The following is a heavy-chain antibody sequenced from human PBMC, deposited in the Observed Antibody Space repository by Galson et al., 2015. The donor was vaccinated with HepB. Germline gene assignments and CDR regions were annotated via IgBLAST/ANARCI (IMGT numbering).Heavy chain of an antibody. CDR1: GFTFSSYS. CDR3: ARGPWGPYYDFWSGYLSSSNHYYYYGMDV. V-gene: IGHV3-48*02. J-gene: IGHJ6*02. Sequence: SLRLSCAASGFTFSSYSMNWVRQAPGKGLEWVSYISSSSSTIYYADSVKGRFTISRDNAKNSLYLQMNSLRDEDTAVYYCARGPWGPYYDFWSGYLSSSNHYYYYGMDVWGQGTTVTVSS. CDR2: ISSSSSTI. D-gene: IGHD3-3*01.